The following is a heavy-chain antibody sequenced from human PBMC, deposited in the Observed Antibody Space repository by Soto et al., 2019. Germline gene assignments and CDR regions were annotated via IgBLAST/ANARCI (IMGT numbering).Heavy chain of an antibody. V-gene: IGHV3-53*01. Sequence: GGSLRLSCTASGFTISNNYMSWVRQAPGKGLEWVSVIYPGGTTYYADSVKGRFTISRDNSKKTLHLQMSSLRAEDTAVYFCARARDGYNFLYEPTWGQGTLVTVSS. J-gene: IGHJ4*02. CDR1: GFTISNNY. CDR3: ARARDGYNFLYEPT. D-gene: IGHD5-18*01. CDR2: IYPGGTT.